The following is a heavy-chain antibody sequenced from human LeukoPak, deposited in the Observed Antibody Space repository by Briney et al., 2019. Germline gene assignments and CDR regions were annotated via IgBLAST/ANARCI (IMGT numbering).Heavy chain of an antibody. CDR2: ISAYNGNT. J-gene: IGHJ4*02. Sequence: ASVKVSCKASGYTFTSYGISWVRQAPGQGLEWMGWISAYNGNTNYAQKLQGRVTMTTDTSTSTAYMKLRSLRSDDTAVYYCARDALWFGAVRHFDYWGQGTLVTVSS. D-gene: IGHD3-10*01. CDR1: GYTFTSYG. CDR3: ARDALWFGAVRHFDY. V-gene: IGHV1-18*01.